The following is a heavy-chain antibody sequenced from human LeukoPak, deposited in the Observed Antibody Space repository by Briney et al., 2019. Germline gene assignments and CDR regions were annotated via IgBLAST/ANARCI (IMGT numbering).Heavy chain of an antibody. Sequence: SETLSLTCTVSGGSISSYYWSWIRQPPGKGLEWIGYIYYSGSTNYNPSLKSRVTISVDTSKNQFSLTLSSVTAADTAVYYCARGAATAATPFDYWGQGTLVTVSS. D-gene: IGHD2-2*02. J-gene: IGHJ4*02. CDR1: GGSISSYY. CDR3: ARGAATAATPFDY. CDR2: IYYSGST. V-gene: IGHV4-59*01.